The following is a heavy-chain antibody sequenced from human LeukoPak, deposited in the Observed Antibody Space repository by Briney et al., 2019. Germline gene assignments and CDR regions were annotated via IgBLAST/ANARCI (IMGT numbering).Heavy chain of an antibody. CDR3: TRVPRELSGK. J-gene: IGHJ4*02. CDR1: GYTFISYD. V-gene: IGHV1-8*01. CDR2: MKPDSGNT. D-gene: IGHD3-10*01. Sequence: ASVKVSCKASGYTFISYDINWVRQATGQGLEWMGWMKPDSGNTGYAQKFRGRVTMTRNTSTNTAYMELSSLTSEDTAVYYCTRVPRELSGKWGQGTLVTVSS.